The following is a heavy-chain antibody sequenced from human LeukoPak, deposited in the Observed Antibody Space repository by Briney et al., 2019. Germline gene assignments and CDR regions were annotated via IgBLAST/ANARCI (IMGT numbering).Heavy chain of an antibody. V-gene: IGHV4-34*01. Sequence: SETLSLTCAVCGGSFSGYYWSWMRQPPGKGLEGIGEINHSGSTNYNPSLKSRVNISVDTSKNQFSLKLSSVTAADTAVYYCARGQTIFGVVPYYWGQGTLVTVSS. CDR3: ARGQTIFGVVPYY. J-gene: IGHJ4*02. D-gene: IGHD3-3*01. CDR2: INHSGST. CDR1: GGSFSGYY.